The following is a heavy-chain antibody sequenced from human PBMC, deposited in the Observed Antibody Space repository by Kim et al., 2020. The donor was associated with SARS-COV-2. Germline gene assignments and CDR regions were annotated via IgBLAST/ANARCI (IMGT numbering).Heavy chain of an antibody. Sequence: SVKVSCKASGGTFSSYAISWVRQAPGQGLEWMGGIIPIFGTANYAQKFQGRVTITADESTTTPSMELSSLRPEDTPVYSCVIDPAYGGNFQGGVDVFD. CDR1: GGTFSSYA. CDR3: VIDPAYGGNFQGGVDVFD. V-gene: IGHV1-69*13. J-gene: IGHJ3*02. CDR2: IIPIFGTA. D-gene: IGHD4-17*01.